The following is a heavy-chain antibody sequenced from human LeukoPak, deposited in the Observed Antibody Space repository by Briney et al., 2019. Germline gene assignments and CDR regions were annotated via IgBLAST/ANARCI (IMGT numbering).Heavy chain of an antibody. D-gene: IGHD4-17*01. CDR2: IWHDGSNK. Sequence: GGSLRLSCAASGFTFNNYGMHWVRQAPGKGLEWVAVIWHDGSNKYYADSVKGRFTISRDNSKNTLYLQMNNLRAEDTAVYYCAKPSLDYGDYVSAFDIWGQGTMVTVSS. J-gene: IGHJ3*02. CDR3: AKPSLDYGDYVSAFDI. V-gene: IGHV3-33*06. CDR1: GFTFNNYG.